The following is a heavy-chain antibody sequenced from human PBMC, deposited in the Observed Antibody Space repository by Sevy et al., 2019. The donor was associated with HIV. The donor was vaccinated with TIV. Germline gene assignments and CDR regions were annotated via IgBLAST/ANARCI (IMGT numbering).Heavy chain of an antibody. Sequence: GGSLRLSCEGSGFTFSNYVMGWVRQAPGKGLEWVSGLSESGRTTYYADSVKGRLPISRDNSNNTLYLQMNSLKAEDTATYYCAKRGSMTSTTWAFDVWGQGTMVTVSS. D-gene: IGHD1-1*01. CDR3: AKRGSMTSTTWAFDV. CDR1: GFTFSNYV. J-gene: IGHJ3*01. CDR2: LSESGRTT. V-gene: IGHV3-23*01.